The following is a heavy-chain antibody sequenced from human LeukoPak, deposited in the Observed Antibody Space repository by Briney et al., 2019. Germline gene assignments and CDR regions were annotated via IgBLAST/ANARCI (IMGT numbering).Heavy chain of an antibody. V-gene: IGHV1-46*01. D-gene: IGHD2-2*01. CDR1: GYTFTSYY. CDR3: ASVYCSSTSCYGFDY. J-gene: IGHJ4*02. CDR2: INPSGGST. Sequence: ASVKVSCKASGYTFTSYYMHWVRQAPGQGLEWMGIINPSGGSTSYARKFQGRVTMTRDTSTSTVYMELSSLRSEDTAVYYCASVYCSSTSCYGFDYWGQGTLVTVSS.